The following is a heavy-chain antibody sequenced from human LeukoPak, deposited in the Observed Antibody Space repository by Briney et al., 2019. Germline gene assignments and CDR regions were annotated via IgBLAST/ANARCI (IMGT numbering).Heavy chain of an antibody. Sequence: KPSETLSLTCTVSGYSISSGYYWGWIRQPPGKGLEWIGSIYHSGSTNYNPSLKSRLTISVDKSKNQFSLKLSSVTAADTAVYYCARAFVFSCSGGSCYMYAFDIWGQGTMVTVSS. CDR3: ARAFVFSCSGGSCYMYAFDI. V-gene: IGHV4-38-2*02. J-gene: IGHJ3*02. D-gene: IGHD2-15*01. CDR2: IYHSGST. CDR1: GYSISSGYY.